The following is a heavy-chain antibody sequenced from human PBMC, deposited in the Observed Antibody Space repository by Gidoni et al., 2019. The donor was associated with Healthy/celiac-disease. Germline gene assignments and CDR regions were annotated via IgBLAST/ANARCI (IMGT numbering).Heavy chain of an antibody. CDR3: ARLYGSGLAY. CDR2: IYYSGST. V-gene: IGHV4-39*01. Sequence: QLQLQESGPGLVKPSETLSLTCTVSGGSISSSSYYWGWIRQPPGQGLEWIGCIYYSGSTDYNPSLKSRVTISVDTSKNQFSLKLSSVTAAATAVYYCARLYGSGLAYWGQGTLVTVSS. J-gene: IGHJ4*02. D-gene: IGHD3-10*01. CDR1: GGSISSSSYY.